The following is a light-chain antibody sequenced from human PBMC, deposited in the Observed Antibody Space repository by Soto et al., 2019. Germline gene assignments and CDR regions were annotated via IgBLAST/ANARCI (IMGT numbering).Light chain of an antibody. CDR3: QKYNSAPLP. J-gene: IGKJ4*01. V-gene: IGKV1-27*01. CDR2: AAS. Sequence: DVQLTQSPGALSASVGGGCTITCRASQGISTYLAWYQQKSGTVPKVLTYAASTLQSGVPSRFSGSGSGTDFTLTISSLQPEDAATYYCQKYNSAPLPFGGGTKVDIK. CDR1: QGISTY.